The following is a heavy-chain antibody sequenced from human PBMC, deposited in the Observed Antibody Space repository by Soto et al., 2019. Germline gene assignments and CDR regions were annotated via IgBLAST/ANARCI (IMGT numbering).Heavy chain of an antibody. CDR2: ISNSGST. Sequence: QVHLQESGPGLVKPSQTLSLTCTVSGGPISNNDDYWTWIRQSPGKGLEWIGYISNSGSTSYNTSLKGRLTISLDMSKKKFALKLTSVTAADTAVYYCARGRSFTIFGVVRHLHYLAPWGQGILVTVAS. CDR3: ARGRSFTIFGVVRHLHYLAP. D-gene: IGHD3-3*01. V-gene: IGHV4-30-4*01. CDR1: GGPISNNDDY. J-gene: IGHJ5*02.